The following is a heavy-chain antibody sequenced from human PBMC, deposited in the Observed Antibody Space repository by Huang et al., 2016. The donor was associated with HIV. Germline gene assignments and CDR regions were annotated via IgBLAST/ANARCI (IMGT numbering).Heavy chain of an antibody. Sequence: VHLEESGGGVVQPGGSLSLSCAASGFTFSSFGVIGVCQAPGKGLGCLTFIRYDGNNKKYADSVKGRFTVSRDNSDNTIVLQMNTLRTDDTAVYYCAKDEKRFCGGGSCYSSSIDYWGQGTLVTVSS. CDR1: GFTFSSFG. V-gene: IGHV3-30*02. CDR2: IRYDGNNK. D-gene: IGHD2-15*01. CDR3: AKDEKRFCGGGSCYSSSIDY. J-gene: IGHJ4*02.